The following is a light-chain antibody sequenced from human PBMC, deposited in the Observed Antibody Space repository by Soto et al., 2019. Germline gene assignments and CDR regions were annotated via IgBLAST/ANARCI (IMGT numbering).Light chain of an antibody. CDR3: QQYNNWPWT. V-gene: IGKV3-15*01. Sequence: EIVMTQSPATLSVSPGERATLSCRASQSVSSNLAWYQQKPGQAPRLLIYGASTRATGIPARFSGSGSGTAFTLTICSLQSEDLAVYYCQQYNNWPWTFGQGTKGEIK. J-gene: IGKJ1*01. CDR2: GAS. CDR1: QSVSSN.